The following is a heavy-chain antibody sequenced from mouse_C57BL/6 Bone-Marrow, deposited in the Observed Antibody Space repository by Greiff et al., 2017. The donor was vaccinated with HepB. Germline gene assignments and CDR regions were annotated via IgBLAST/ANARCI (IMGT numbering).Heavy chain of an antibody. CDR3: ARHNHYDYDGFAY. D-gene: IGHD2-4*01. CDR1: GFTFSDYY. CDR2: ISNGGGST. J-gene: IGHJ3*01. Sequence: EVQRVESGGGLVQPGGSLKLSCAASGFTFSDYYMYWVRQTPEKRLEWVAYISNGGGSTYYPDTVKGRFTISRDNAKNTLYLQMSRLKSEDTAMYYCARHNHYDYDGFAYWGQGTLVTVSA. V-gene: IGHV5-12*01.